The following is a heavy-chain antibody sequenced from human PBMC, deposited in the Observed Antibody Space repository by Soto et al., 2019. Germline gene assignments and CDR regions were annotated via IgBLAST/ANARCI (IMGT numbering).Heavy chain of an antibody. CDR3: ARDGDANTGFGKDY. D-gene: IGHD3-16*01. CDR2: IWHDGSNK. CDR1: GFSFSNYG. Sequence: QVQLVESGGGVVQPGRSLRLSCAASGFSFSNYGMHWVRQAPGKGLEWVALIWHDGSNKYYAESVKGRFTISRDNSKDKVYLQMNSLRAEDTAMYYCARDGDANTGFGKDYWGQGTLVTVSS. J-gene: IGHJ4*02. V-gene: IGHV3-33*01.